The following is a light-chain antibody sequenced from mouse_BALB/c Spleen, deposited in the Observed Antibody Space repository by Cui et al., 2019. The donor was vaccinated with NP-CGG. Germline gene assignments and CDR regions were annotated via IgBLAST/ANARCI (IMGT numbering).Light chain of an antibody. Sequence: AVVTQELALTTSPGETVTLTCRSSTGAITTNNYANWVQEKPDHLFAGLIGGTNNRAPGIPARFSGSLIGNKAALTITGAQTEDEAIYFCALWYSNHWVFGGGTKLTVL. CDR2: GTN. CDR3: ALWYSNHWV. V-gene: IGLV1*01. CDR1: TGAITTNNY. J-gene: IGLJ1*01.